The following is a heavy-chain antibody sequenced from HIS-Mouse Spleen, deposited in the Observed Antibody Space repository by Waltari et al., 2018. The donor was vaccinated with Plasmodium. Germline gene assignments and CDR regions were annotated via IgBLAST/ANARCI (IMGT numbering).Heavy chain of an antibody. Sequence: QVQLVEFGGGVVQPGRSLRLSCAASGFTFSSYGMHWVRQAPGKGLEWVAVISYDGSNKYYADSVKGRFTISRDNSKNTLYLQMNSLRAEDTAVYYCAKAQGVINFDYWGQGTLVTVSA. CDR1: GFTFSSYG. CDR2: ISYDGSNK. CDR3: AKAQGVINFDY. V-gene: IGHV3-30*18. D-gene: IGHD3-16*01. J-gene: IGHJ4*02.